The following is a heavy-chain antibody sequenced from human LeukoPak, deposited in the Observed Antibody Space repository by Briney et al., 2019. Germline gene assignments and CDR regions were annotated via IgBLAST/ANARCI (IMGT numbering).Heavy chain of an antibody. D-gene: IGHD6-6*01. CDR2: ISSSSSTI. Sequence: XXFXTYTXXWVRQAPGKGPEXVAYISSSSSTIYYADSVKGRFTISRDNGKNSLYLQMNSLTAEDTAVYYCAREYSSSSGRAFDIWGQGTMVTVSS. V-gene: IGHV3-48*01. CDR3: AREYSSSSGRAFDI. CDR1: XXFXTYT. J-gene: IGHJ3*02.